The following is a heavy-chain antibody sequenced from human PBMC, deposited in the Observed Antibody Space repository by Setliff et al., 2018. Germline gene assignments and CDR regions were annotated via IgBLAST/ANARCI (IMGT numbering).Heavy chain of an antibody. V-gene: IGHV3-48*01. CDR1: GFTFSDYS. Sequence: GGSLRLSCAASGFTFSDYSMNWVRQAPGKGLEWVSDISSSSSTIYYADSVKGRFTISRDNAQNSLYLQMNSLRAEDTAVYYCARSYNFWSGPALDVWGQGTLVTVSS. CDR2: ISSSSSTI. CDR3: ARSYNFWSGPALDV. J-gene: IGHJ4*02. D-gene: IGHD3-3*01.